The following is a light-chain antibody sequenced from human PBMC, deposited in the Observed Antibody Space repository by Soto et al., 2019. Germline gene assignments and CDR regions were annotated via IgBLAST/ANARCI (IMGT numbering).Light chain of an antibody. Sequence: EIVLTQSPGTLSLYPGERATLSCRASQSVSSSYLAWYQQKPGQAPRLLIYVASNRSTGIPDRFSGRGSGTDFPLTISRLEPEDFAVYYWQQCGSWTFGQGTKVDIK. CDR1: QSVSSSY. CDR2: VAS. CDR3: QQCGSWT. V-gene: IGKV3-20*01. J-gene: IGKJ1*01.